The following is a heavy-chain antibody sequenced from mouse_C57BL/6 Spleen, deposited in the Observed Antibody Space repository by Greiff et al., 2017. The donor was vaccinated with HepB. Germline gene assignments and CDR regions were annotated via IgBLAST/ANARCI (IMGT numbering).Heavy chain of an antibody. CDR3: ARRGTTEPWFAY. V-gene: IGHV1-64*01. Sequence: QVQLQQPGAELVKPGASVKLSCKASGYTFTSYWMHWVKQRPGQGLEWIGMIHPNSGSTNYNEKFKSKATLTVDKSSSTADMQLSSLTSEDSAVYYCARRGTTEPWFAYWGQGTLVTVSA. J-gene: IGHJ3*01. CDR1: GYTFTSYW. D-gene: IGHD1-1*01. CDR2: IHPNSGST.